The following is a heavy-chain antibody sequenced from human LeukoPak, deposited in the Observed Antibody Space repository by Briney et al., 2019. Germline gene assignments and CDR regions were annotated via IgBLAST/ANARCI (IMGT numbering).Heavy chain of an antibody. CDR2: IWYDGSNK. Sequence: GRSLRLSCAASGFTFSSYGMHWVRQAPGKGLEWVAVIWYDGSNKYYADSVKGRFTISRDNSKNTLYLQMNSLRAEDTAVYYCARVQGSSGPGIFEYWGQGTLVTVSS. V-gene: IGHV3-33*01. CDR1: GFTFSSYG. J-gene: IGHJ4*02. CDR3: ARVQGSSGPGIFEY. D-gene: IGHD6-19*01.